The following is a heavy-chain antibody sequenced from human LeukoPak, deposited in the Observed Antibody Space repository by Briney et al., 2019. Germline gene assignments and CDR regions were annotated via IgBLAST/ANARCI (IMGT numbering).Heavy chain of an antibody. V-gene: IGHV3-11*01. CDR1: GFTFSDNY. CDR3: ARFRLTVTTYAHLDY. Sequence: PGGSLRLSCAASGFTFSDNYVSWIRQAPGKGLEWVSYISSSGSTIDYADSVKGRFTISRDNAKNSLYLQMNSLRAEDTAVYYCARFRLTVTTYAHLDYWGQGTLVTVSS. D-gene: IGHD4-17*01. CDR2: ISSSGSTI. J-gene: IGHJ4*02.